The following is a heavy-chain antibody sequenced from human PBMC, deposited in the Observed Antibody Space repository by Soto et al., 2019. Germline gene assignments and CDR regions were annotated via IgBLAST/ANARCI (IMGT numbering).Heavy chain of an antibody. V-gene: IGHV1-2*02. CDR1: GYTFTGYY. D-gene: IGHD6-19*01. CDR2: INPNSGGT. Sequence: ASVKVSCKASGYTFTGYYMHWVRQAPGQGLEWMGWINPNSGGTNYAQKFQGRVTMTRDTSISTAYMELSRLRSDDTAVYYCARLSSSGWPIDYWGQGTLVTVSS. J-gene: IGHJ4*02. CDR3: ARLSSSGWPIDY.